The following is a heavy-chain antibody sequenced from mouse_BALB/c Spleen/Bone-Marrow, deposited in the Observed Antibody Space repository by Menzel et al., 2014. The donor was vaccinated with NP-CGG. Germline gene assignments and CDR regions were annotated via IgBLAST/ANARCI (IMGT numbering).Heavy chain of an antibody. CDR2: IWAGGST. D-gene: IGHD2-1*01. J-gene: IGHJ4*01. Sequence: VQLQESAPGLVAPSQSLSITCTVSGFSLXSYGVHWVRQPPGKGLEWLGVIWAGGSTNYNSALMSRLSISKDKSKSQVFLKMNSLQTDDTAIYCCARGWGNGAMDYWGQGTSVTVSS. CDR1: GFSLXSYG. CDR3: ARGWGNGAMDY. V-gene: IGHV2-9*02.